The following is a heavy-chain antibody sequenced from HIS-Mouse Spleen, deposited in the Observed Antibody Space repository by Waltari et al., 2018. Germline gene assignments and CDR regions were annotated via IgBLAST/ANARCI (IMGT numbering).Heavy chain of an antibody. J-gene: IGHJ5*02. CDR3: ARSESRFLEWLDWFDP. D-gene: IGHD3-3*01. V-gene: IGHV1-18*01. CDR2: VSAYNGNT. Sequence: VQLVQSGAEVKKPGASVKVSCKASGYTFTSYGISWVRQAPGQGLEWMGWVSAYNGNTNYAQKLQGRVTMTTDTSTSTAYMELRSLRSDDTAVYYCARSESRFLEWLDWFDPWGQGTLVTVSS. CDR1: GYTFTSYG.